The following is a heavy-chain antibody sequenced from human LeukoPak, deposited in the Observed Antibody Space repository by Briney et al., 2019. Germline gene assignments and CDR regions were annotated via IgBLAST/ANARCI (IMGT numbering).Heavy chain of an antibody. J-gene: IGHJ4*02. CDR2: INHSGST. CDR3: AYRRTGDGYKDY. D-gene: IGHD5-24*01. Sequence: SETLSLTCAVYGGPFSGYYWSWIRQPPGKGLEWIGEINHSGSTNYNPSLKSRVTISVDTSKNQFSLKLSSVTAADTAVYYCAYRRTGDGYKDYWGQGTLVTVSS. CDR1: GGPFSGYY. V-gene: IGHV4-34*01.